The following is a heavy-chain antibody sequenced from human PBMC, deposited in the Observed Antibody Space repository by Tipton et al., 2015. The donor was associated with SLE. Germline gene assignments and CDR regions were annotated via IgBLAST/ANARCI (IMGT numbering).Heavy chain of an antibody. CDR1: GYSISSGYY. V-gene: IGHV4-38-2*01. CDR3: ARAYCGSDCYYYYYMDV. CDR2: IYHSGST. J-gene: IGHJ6*03. Sequence: LRLSCAVSGYSISSGYYWGWIRQPPGKGLEWIGSIYHSGSTYYNPSLKSRVTISVDTSKNQFSLKLSSVTAADTAVYYCARAYCGSDCYYYYYMDVWGKGTTVTVSS. D-gene: IGHD2-21*01.